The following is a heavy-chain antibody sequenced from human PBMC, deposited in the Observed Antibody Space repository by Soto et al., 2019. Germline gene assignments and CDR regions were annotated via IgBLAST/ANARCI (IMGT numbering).Heavy chain of an antibody. CDR1: GYIFNNFG. D-gene: IGHD2-21*01. CDR3: ARHIDFAIDY. V-gene: IGHV1-18*01. J-gene: IGHJ4*02. Sequence: QVQLVQSGAEVQKPGASVKVSCKTSGYIFNNFGITWVRQAPGLGLEWLGWIYSKAGTINFAQKFQGRVTMTTDTSTSTAYMALRSLTFADSTVYFCARHIDFAIDYWGQGTVVTVS. CDR2: IYSKAGTI.